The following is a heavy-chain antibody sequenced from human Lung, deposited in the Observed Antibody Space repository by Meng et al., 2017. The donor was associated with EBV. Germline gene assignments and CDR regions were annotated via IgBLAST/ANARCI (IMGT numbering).Heavy chain of an antibody. CDR3: ARARLGGYCSSTSCADNWFDP. V-gene: IGHV1-18*01. CDR2: ISAYNGNT. D-gene: IGHD2-2*01. J-gene: IGHJ5*02. Sequence: AARVECGAEVKKPVASAKVSCKASGYTFTSDGISRVRQAPGQGLEWMGWISAYNGNTNYAQKLQGRVTMTTDTSTSTAYMELRSLRSDDTAVYYCARARLGGYCSSTSCADNWFDPWGQGTLVTVSS. CDR1: GYTFTSDG.